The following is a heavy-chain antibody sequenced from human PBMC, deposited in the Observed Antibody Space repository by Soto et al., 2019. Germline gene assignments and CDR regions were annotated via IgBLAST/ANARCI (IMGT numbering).Heavy chain of an antibody. V-gene: IGHV3-74*01. Sequence: GGSLRLSSAASGITFRGYWMHWVRQAPGKGLVWVSRINSDGSSTSYADSVKGRFTISRDNAKNTLYLQMNSLRAEDTAVYYCARVGSLMDVWGQGTTVTVSS. D-gene: IGHD3-16*01. J-gene: IGHJ6*02. CDR1: GITFRGYW. CDR3: ARVGSLMDV. CDR2: INSDGSST.